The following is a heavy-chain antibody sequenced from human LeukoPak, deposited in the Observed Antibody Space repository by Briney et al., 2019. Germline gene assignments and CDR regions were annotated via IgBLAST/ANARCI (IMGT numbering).Heavy chain of an antibody. CDR1: GGSISSGSYY. D-gene: IGHD6-19*01. CDR3: ARVGKQWLVLRGWFDP. V-gene: IGHV4-61*01. J-gene: IGHJ5*02. CDR2: IYYSGST. Sequence: SETLSLTCTVSGGSISSGSYYWSWIRQPPGKGLEWIGYIYYSGSTNYNPSLRSRVTISVDMSKNQFSLKLSSVTAADTAVYYCARVGKQWLVLRGWFDPWGQGTLVTVSS.